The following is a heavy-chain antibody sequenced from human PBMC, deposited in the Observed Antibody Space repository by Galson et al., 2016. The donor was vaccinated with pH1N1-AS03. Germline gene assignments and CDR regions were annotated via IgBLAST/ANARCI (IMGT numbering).Heavy chain of an antibody. CDR3: VRESEISGVVFFNY. CDR2: ISAYYGDT. Sequence: SVKVSCKASGYTFTTYGISWVRQAPGQGLEWMGWISAYYGDTHFAHKFQERVTLTRDTSTATAYMELRNLRSDDTAVYYCVRESEISGVVFFNYWGQGTLVTVCS. D-gene: IGHD3-3*01. J-gene: IGHJ4*02. V-gene: IGHV1-18*01. CDR1: GYTFTTYG.